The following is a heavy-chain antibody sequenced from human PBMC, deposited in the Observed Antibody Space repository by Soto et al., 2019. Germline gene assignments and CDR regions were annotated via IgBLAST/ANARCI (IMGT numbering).Heavy chain of an antibody. V-gene: IGHV1-69*02. Sequence: QVQLVQSGAEVKKPGSSVKVSCKASGGTFSSYPISWVRQAPGQGLEWMGRIIPILNIANYAQKFQGRVTLTAEKSPNTAYMELSSLRSDDTAVYYCARTRAATDSLYWFDPWGQGTLVTVSS. D-gene: IGHD2-21*01. CDR3: ARTRAATDSLYWFDP. J-gene: IGHJ5*02. CDR1: GGTFSSYP. CDR2: IIPILNIA.